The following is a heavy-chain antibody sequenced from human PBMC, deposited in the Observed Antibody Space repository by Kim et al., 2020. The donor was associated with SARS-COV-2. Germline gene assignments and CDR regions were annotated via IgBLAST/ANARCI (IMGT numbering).Heavy chain of an antibody. V-gene: IGHV3-30*07. Sequence: GRFTISRDNSKNTLYLQMNSLRAEDTAVYYCARDRYCSGGSCYSDYYFDYWGQGTLVTVSS. CDR3: ARDRYCSGGSCYSDYYFDY. J-gene: IGHJ4*02. D-gene: IGHD2-15*01.